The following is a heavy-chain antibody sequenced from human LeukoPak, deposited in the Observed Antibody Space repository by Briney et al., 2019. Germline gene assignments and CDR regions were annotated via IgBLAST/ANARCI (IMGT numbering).Heavy chain of an antibody. CDR1: GFTFSSYA. CDR3: ARENTSSSFDY. Sequence: PGGSLRLSCAASGFTFSSYAMHWVRQAPGKGLEWVAVISYDGSNKYYADSVKGRFTISRDNSKSTLFLQMNSLRPEDTAIYYCARENTSSSFDYWGQGTLVTVSS. CDR2: ISYDGSNK. J-gene: IGHJ4*02. V-gene: IGHV3-30-3*01. D-gene: IGHD2-2*01.